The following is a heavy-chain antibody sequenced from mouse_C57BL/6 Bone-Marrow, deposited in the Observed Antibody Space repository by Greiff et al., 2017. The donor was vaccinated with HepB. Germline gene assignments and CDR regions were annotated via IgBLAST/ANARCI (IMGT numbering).Heavy chain of an antibody. J-gene: IGHJ3*01. CDR2: IRLKSDNYAT. CDR1: GFTFSNYW. CDR3: AGGDYDGGAPWFAY. D-gene: IGHD2-4*01. Sequence: EVHLVESGGGLVQPGGSMKLSCVASGFTFSNYWMNWVRQSPEKGLEWVAQIRLKSDNYATHYAESVKGRFTISRDDSKSSVYLQMNNLRAEDTVIDYCAGGDYDGGAPWFAYWGQGTLVTVSA. V-gene: IGHV6-3*01.